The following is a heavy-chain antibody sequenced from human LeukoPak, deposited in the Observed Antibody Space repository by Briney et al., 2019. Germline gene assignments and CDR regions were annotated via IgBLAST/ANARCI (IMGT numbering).Heavy chain of an antibody. J-gene: IGHJ6*02. D-gene: IGHD3-3*01. CDR1: GYTFTGYY. Sequence: ASVKVSCKASGYTFTGYYMHWVRQAPGQGLEWMGWINPNSGDTNYAQKFQGWVTMTRDTSISTAYMELSRLRSDDTAVYYCARGAPQITIFGVVMGDYYGMDVWGQGTTVTVSS. CDR3: ARGAPQITIFGVVMGDYYGMDV. V-gene: IGHV1-2*04. CDR2: INPNSGDT.